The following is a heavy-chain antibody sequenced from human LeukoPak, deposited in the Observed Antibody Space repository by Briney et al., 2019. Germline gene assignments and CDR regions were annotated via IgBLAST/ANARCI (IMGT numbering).Heavy chain of an antibody. J-gene: IGHJ4*02. CDR3: ARDGDRGYSGYGN. CDR2: ISSSSSTI. CDR1: GLTFSSYS. V-gene: IGHV3-48*04. D-gene: IGHD5-12*01. Sequence: TGGSLRLSCAASGLTFSSYSMNWVRQAPGKGLEWVSYISSSSSTIYYADSVKGRFTISRDNAKNSLYLQMNSLRAEDTAVYYCARDGDRGYSGYGNWGQGTLVTVSS.